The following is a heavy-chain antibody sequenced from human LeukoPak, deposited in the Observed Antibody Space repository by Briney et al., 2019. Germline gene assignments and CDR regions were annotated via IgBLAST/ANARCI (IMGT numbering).Heavy chain of an antibody. Sequence: ASVKVSCKASGYTFTGYYMHWVRQAPGQGLEWMGWINPNSGGTNYAQKFQGRVTMTRDTSISTAYMELSRLRSDDTAVYYCASYGDFPIYYYYGMDVWGQGTTVTVSS. J-gene: IGHJ6*02. CDR3: ASYGDFPIYYYYGMDV. CDR1: GYTFTGYY. CDR2: INPNSGGT. V-gene: IGHV1-2*02. D-gene: IGHD4-17*01.